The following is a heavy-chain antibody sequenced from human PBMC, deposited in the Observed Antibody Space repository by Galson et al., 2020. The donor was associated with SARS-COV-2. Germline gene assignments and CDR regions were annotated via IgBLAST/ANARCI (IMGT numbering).Heavy chain of an antibody. J-gene: IGHJ4*02. CDR2: ISSSSSYI. Sequence: PGGSLRLSCAASGFTFSSYSMNWVRQAPGKGLEWVSSISSSSSYIYYADSVKGRFTISRDNAKNSLYLQMNSLRAEDTAVYYCAREAYYYDSSGLLDYWGQGTLVTVSS. V-gene: IGHV3-21*01. CDR3: AREAYYYDSSGLLDY. D-gene: IGHD3-22*01. CDR1: GFTFSSYS.